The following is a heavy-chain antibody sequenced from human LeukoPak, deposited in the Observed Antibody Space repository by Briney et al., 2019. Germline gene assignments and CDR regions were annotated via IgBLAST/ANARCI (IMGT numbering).Heavy chain of an antibody. D-gene: IGHD2-2*01. CDR1: GGSISSGGYY. CDR2: IYYSGST. CDR3: ARGRRTRSQLSHMDV. Sequence: SETLSLTCTVSGGSISSGGYYWGWIRQHPGRGLEWIVYIYYSGSTYYNPSLKSRVTISVDTSKNQFSLKLSSVTAADTAVYYCARGRRTRSQLSHMDVWGKGTTVTVSS. V-gene: IGHV4-31*03. J-gene: IGHJ6*03.